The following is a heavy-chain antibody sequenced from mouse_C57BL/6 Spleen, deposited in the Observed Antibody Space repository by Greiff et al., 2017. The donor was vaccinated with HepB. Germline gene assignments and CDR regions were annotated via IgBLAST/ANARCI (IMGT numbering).Heavy chain of an antibody. CDR2: IDPSDSYT. Sequence: QVQLQQPGAELVRPGTSVKLSCKASGYTFTSYWMHWVKQRPGQGLEWIGVIDPSDSYTNYNQKFKGKATLTVDTSPSTAYMQLSSLTSEDSAVYYCTRAGSSYRDYWGQGTAVNVSS. V-gene: IGHV1-59*01. D-gene: IGHD1-1*01. J-gene: IGHJ4*01. CDR3: TRAGSSYRDY. CDR1: GYTFTSYW.